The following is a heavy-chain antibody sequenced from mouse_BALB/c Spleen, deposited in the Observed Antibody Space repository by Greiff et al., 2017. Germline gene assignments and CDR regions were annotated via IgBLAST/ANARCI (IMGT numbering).Heavy chain of an antibody. V-gene: IGHV5-6*01. CDR3: ARHRDGYYLDY. Sequence: EVKVVESGGDLVKPGGSLKLSCAASGFTFSSYGMSWVRQTPDKRLEWVATISSGGSYTYYPDSVKGRFTISRDNAKNTLYLQMSSLKSEDTAMYYCARHRDGYYLDYWGQGTTLTVSS. CDR2: ISSGGSYT. D-gene: IGHD2-3*01. CDR1: GFTFSSYG. J-gene: IGHJ2*01.